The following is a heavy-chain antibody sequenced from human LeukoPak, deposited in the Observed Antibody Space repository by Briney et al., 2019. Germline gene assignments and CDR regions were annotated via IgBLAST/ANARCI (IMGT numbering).Heavy chain of an antibody. J-gene: IGHJ5*02. V-gene: IGHV3-74*01. CDR1: GFTFSSYW. CDR2: INSDGSST. CDR3: AREAYYDSSGPFDP. Sequence: GGSLRLSCAASGFTFSSYWMHWVRQAPGKGLVWVSRINSDGSSTSYSDSVKGRFTISRDNAKNTLYLQMNSLRVEDTAVYYCAREAYYDSSGPFDPWGQGTLVTVSS. D-gene: IGHD3-22*01.